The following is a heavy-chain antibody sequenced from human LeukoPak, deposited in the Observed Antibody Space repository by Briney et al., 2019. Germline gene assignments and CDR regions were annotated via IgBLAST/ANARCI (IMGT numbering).Heavy chain of an antibody. V-gene: IGHV4-59*08. CDR3: ASPRYYDANLYQ. CDR1: GGSFSSYY. J-gene: IGHJ4*02. CDR2: ISYSGST. D-gene: IGHD1-26*01. Sequence: SETLSLTCTVYGGSFSSYYWSWIRQPPGKGLEWIGDISYSGSTNYNPSLKSRVTTSVDTSKNQLSLKLTHVSAAASAVYYCASPRYYDANLYQWGQGTLVTVSS.